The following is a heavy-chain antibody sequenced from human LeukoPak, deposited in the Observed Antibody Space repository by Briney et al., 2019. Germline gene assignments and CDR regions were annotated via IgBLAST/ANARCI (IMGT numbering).Heavy chain of an antibody. V-gene: IGHV3-48*01. Sequence: GGSLRLSCAASGFTFSSYSMNWVRQARGKWLEWLSHISSSSSTIYYADSVKGRFTISRDNAKNSLYLQMNSLRAEDTAVYYCARDWAKYYDFWSGYPTRPHTDYWGQGTLVTVSS. CDR1: GFTFSSYS. CDR2: ISSSSSTI. CDR3: ARDWAKYYDFWSGYPTRPHTDY. D-gene: IGHD3-3*01. J-gene: IGHJ4*02.